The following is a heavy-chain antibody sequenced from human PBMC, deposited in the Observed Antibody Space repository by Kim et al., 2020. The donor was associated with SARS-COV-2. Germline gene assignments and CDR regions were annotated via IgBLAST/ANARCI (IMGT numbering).Heavy chain of an antibody. CDR3: ARDPKLRITIFGVVTTGFDY. J-gene: IGHJ4*02. CDR2: ISAYNGNT. D-gene: IGHD3-3*01. CDR1: GYTFTSYG. Sequence: ASVKVSCKASGYTFTSYGISWVRQAPGQGLEWMGWISAYNGNTNYAQKLQGRVTMTTDTSTSTAYMELRSLRSDDTAVYYCARDPKLRITIFGVVTTGFDYWGQGTLVTVSS. V-gene: IGHV1-18*01.